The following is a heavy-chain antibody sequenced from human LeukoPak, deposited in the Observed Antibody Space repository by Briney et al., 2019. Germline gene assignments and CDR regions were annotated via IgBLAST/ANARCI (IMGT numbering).Heavy chain of an antibody. Sequence: ASVKVSCKASGYTFTGYYMHWVRQAPGQGLEWMGWINPNSGGTNYAQKFQGRVTMTRDTSISTAYMELSRLRSDDTAVYYCAREVVVVPPANWLDPWGQGTLVTVSS. J-gene: IGHJ5*02. CDR3: AREVVVVPPANWLDP. CDR2: INPNSGGT. D-gene: IGHD2-2*01. V-gene: IGHV1-2*02. CDR1: GYTFTGYY.